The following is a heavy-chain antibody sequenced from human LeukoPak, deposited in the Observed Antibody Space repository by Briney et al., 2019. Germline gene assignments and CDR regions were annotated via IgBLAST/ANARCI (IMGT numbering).Heavy chain of an antibody. J-gene: IGHJ4*02. CDR2: IYYTGST. D-gene: IGHD3-22*01. V-gene: IGHV4-59*08. CDR3: ARHGGYHSPIDY. CDR1: GDSLSTYY. Sequence: SETLSLTCTVSGDSLSTYYWSWIRQPPGKGLEWIGYIYYTGSTNYNPSLKSRVSISVDTSKNQFSLKLSSVTAADTAVYYCARHGGYHSPIDYWGQGTLVTVSS.